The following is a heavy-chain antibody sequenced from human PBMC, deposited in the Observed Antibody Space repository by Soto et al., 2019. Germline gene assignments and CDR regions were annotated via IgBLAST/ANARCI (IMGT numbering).Heavy chain of an antibody. CDR2: TYYRSTRWYN. Sequence: PSQTLSLTCAISGDSVSSNIAAWNWIRQSPSRGLEWLGRTYYRSTRWYNDYAVSVRGRITVNPDTSKNQFSLHLNSVTPEDTAVYYCAGTNATPSYYMDVWDQGSTLTVSS. CDR1: GDSVSSNIAA. CDR3: AGTNATPSYYMDV. J-gene: IGHJ6*03. V-gene: IGHV6-1*01. D-gene: IGHD1-7*01.